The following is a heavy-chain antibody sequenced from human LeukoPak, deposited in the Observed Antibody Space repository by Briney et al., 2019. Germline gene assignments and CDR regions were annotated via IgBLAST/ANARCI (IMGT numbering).Heavy chain of an antibody. Sequence: PSETLSLTCAVSGYSIRSFDYWGLIRQSPGKGLEWIGSIYHSGSTHYNPSLKSRVTLSVYTPKNQFSLMLSSVTAADTAVYYCARNRSLTTTPGFDHWGQGTLVTVSS. J-gene: IGHJ4*02. D-gene: IGHD1-14*01. V-gene: IGHV4-38-2*01. CDR3: ARNRSLTTTPGFDH. CDR2: IYHSGST. CDR1: GYSIRSFDY.